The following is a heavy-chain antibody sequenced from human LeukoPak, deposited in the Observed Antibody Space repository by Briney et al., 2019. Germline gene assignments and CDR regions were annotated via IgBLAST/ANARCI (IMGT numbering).Heavy chain of an antibody. CDR2: IYYSGST. CDR3: AREGVRYRYGSGSYPYYMDV. J-gene: IGHJ6*03. D-gene: IGHD3-10*01. V-gene: IGHV4-39*07. CDR1: GGSISSSSYY. Sequence: SETLSLTCTVSGGSISSSSYYWGWIRQPPGKGLEWIGSIYYSGSTYYNPSLKSRVTMSVDTSRNQLSLKLSSVTAADTAVYYCAREGVRYRYGSGSYPYYMDVWGKGTTVTVSS.